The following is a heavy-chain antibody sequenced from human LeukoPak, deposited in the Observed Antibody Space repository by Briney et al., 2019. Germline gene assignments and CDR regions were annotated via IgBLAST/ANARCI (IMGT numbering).Heavy chain of an antibody. CDR2: IKQDGSEK. CDR1: GFTFSNYW. CDR3: ARVLYDFWSGLHYFDY. Sequence: GGSLRLSCAAAGFTFSNYWMSWVRQAPGKGLEWVANIKQDGSEKYYVDSVKGRFTISRDNAKNSLYLQMNSLRAEDTAVYYCARVLYDFWSGLHYFDYWGQGTLVTVSS. J-gene: IGHJ4*02. D-gene: IGHD3-3*01. V-gene: IGHV3-7*01.